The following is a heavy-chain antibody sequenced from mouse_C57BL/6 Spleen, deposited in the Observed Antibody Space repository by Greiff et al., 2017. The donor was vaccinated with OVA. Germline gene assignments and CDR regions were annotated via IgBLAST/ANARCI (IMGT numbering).Heavy chain of an antibody. J-gene: IGHJ4*01. CDR2: INPNNGGT. Sequence: VQLQQSGPELVKPGASVKIPCKASGYTFTDYNMDWVKQSHGKSLEWIGDINPNNGGTIYNQKFKGKATLTVDKSSSTAYMELRSLTSEDTAVYYCARPYYGSSYTYAMDYWGQGTSVTVSS. CDR1: GYTFTDYN. D-gene: IGHD1-1*01. V-gene: IGHV1-18*01. CDR3: ARPYYGSSYTYAMDY.